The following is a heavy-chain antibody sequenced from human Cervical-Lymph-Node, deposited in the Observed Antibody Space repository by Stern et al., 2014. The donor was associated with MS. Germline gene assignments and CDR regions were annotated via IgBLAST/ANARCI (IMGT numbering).Heavy chain of an antibody. J-gene: IGHJ4*02. CDR3: ARALTGTSWVDY. D-gene: IGHD1-20*01. CDR1: GYTFTAYY. V-gene: IGHV1-2*02. CDR2: INAYSGDT. Sequence: VQLVESGAEVKKPGASVKVSCKASGYTFTAYYIHWVRQAPGQGLEWLGWINAYSGDTTSAQKFQGRVTMTRDTSRSTAYMELSSLGSDDTAVYYCARALTGTSWVDYWGQGTLVTVSS.